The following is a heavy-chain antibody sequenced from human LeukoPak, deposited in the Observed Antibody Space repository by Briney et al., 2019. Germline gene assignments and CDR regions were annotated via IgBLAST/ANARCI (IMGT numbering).Heavy chain of an antibody. Sequence: ASVKVSCKASGYSFTTHGISWVRQAPGQGLEWMGWISSYSTYTTYAQKFQGRVTMTTDTPTSTGYLELRSLTSDDTAVYYCARTGSIYGHETSHTWGQGTVVTVSS. D-gene: IGHD5-18*01. V-gene: IGHV1-18*01. CDR1: GYSFTTHG. CDR3: ARTGSIYGHETSHT. J-gene: IGHJ3*01. CDR2: ISSYSTYT.